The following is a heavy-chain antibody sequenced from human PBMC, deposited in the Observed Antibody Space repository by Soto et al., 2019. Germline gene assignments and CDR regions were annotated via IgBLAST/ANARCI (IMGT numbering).Heavy chain of an antibody. D-gene: IGHD3-16*02. J-gene: IGHJ4*02. CDR1: GGSFTYTL. CDR2: IIPDNGGT. V-gene: IGHV1-2*02. CDR3: ARVPVSDFVWGSYRYTFDY. Sequence: ASVKVSCKASGGSFTYTLSWVRQAPGQGLEWMGWIIPDNGGTNYALNFRGRVTMTRDTSIRTAYMELTSLTSDDTAVYFCARVPVSDFVWGSYRYTFDYWGQGTLVTVSS.